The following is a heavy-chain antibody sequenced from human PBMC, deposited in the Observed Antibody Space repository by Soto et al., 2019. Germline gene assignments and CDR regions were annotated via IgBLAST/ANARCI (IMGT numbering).Heavy chain of an antibody. CDR2: INHSGST. Sequence: QVQLQQWGAGLLKPSETLSLTCAVYGGSFSGYYWSWIRQPPGKGLEWIGEINHSGSTNYNPSLKSRVTISVDTSKNQFSLKLSSVTAADTAVYYCAREGYSSSWYWRWFDHWGQGTLVTVSS. V-gene: IGHV4-34*01. CDR1: GGSFSGYY. J-gene: IGHJ5*02. D-gene: IGHD6-13*01. CDR3: AREGYSSSWYWRWFDH.